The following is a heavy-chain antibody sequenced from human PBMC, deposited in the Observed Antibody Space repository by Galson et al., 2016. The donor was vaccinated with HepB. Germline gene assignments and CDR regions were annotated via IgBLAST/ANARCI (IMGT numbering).Heavy chain of an antibody. CDR3: LRGGAGPNAFDF. J-gene: IGHJ3*01. Sequence: SLRLSCAASGFTFDDYAMTWFRQAPGQGLEWVGMIRSKAYGGTTEYAAFVKGTFSISRDDSKSIAYLQMNSLKNEDTAVYYCLRGGAGPNAFDFSGQGTLVIVSS. V-gene: IGHV3-49*03. CDR2: IRSKAYGGTT. D-gene: IGHD6-13*01. CDR1: GFTFDDYA.